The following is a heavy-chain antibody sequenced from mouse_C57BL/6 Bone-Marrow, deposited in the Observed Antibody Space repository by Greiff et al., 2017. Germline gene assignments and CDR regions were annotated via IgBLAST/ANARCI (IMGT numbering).Heavy chain of an antibody. CDR3: TTSSGDGDY. J-gene: IGHJ2*01. CDR1: GFNIKDDY. D-gene: IGHD6-1*01. V-gene: IGHV14-4*01. Sequence: EVKLMESGAELVRPGASVKLSCTASGFNIKDDYMHWVKQRPEQGLEWIGWIDPENGDTEYASKFQGKATITADTSSNTAYLQLSSLTSEDTAVYYCTTSSGDGDYWGQGTTLTVSS. CDR2: IDPENGDT.